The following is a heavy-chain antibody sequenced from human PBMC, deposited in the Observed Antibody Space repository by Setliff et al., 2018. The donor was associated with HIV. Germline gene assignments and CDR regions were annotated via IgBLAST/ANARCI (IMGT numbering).Heavy chain of an antibody. Sequence: GGSLRLSCVASGFRFRGHAMNWVRQAPGKGLEWVSAISGSGGSTFYADSVKGRFTISRDNSKNTVYRQMNSLRAEDTAVYYCAKGYFDWLRAGTFDYWGQGSLVTVSS. D-gene: IGHD3-9*01. CDR2: ISGSGGST. J-gene: IGHJ4*02. CDR3: AKGYFDWLRAGTFDY. V-gene: IGHV3-23*01. CDR1: GFRFRGHA.